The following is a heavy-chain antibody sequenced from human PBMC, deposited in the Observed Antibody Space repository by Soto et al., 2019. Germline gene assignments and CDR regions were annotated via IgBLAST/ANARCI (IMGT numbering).Heavy chain of an antibody. V-gene: IGHV3-7*03. D-gene: IGHD3-22*01. CDR2: IKQDGSEK. CDR3: ARDRYYYDSSGYLDAFDI. Sequence: GGSLRLSCAASGFTFSSYWMSWVRQAPGKGLEWVANIKQDGSEKYYVDSVKGRFTISRDNAKNSLYLQMNSLRAEDTAVYYCARDRYYYDSSGYLDAFDIWGQGTMVTVS. CDR1: GFTFSSYW. J-gene: IGHJ3*02.